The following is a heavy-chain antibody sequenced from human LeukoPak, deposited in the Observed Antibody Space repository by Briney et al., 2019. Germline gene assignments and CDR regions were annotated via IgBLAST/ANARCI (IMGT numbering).Heavy chain of an antibody. J-gene: IGHJ4*02. Sequence: SETLSLTCAVYGGSFSGCYWSWIRQPPGKGLEWIGEINHSGSTNYNPPLKSRVTISVDTSKSQFSLKLSSVTAADTAVYYCARGKEITIFGVVIVYYFDYWGQGTLVTVSS. CDR2: INHSGST. CDR3: ARGKEITIFGVVIVYYFDY. D-gene: IGHD3-3*01. CDR1: GGSFSGCY. V-gene: IGHV4-34*01.